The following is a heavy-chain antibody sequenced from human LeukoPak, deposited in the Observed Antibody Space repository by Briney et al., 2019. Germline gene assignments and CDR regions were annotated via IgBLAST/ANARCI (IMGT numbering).Heavy chain of an antibody. J-gene: IGHJ6*02. CDR3: ASTSLPATGFYYYYGMDV. V-gene: IGHV3-66*02. Sequence: GGSLRLSCAASGFTFSSYWMSWVRQAPGKGLEWVSVIYSGGSTYYADSVKGRFTISRDNSKNTLYLQMNSLRAEDTAVYYCASTSLPATGFYYYYGMDVWGQGTTVTVSS. CDR2: IYSGGST. D-gene: IGHD2-2*01. CDR1: GFTFSSYW.